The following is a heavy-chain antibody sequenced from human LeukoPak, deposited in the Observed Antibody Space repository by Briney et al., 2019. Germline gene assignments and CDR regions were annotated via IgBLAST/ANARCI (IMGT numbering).Heavy chain of an antibody. D-gene: IGHD2-15*01. CDR3: ARRNIDTRWSFDS. Sequence: GGSLRLSCEGSRFIFSNYWMSWVRQAPGKGLEWVANIKDDGSQKYYIDSVKGRFTIYRDNAKASLFLQMNSLSSEDTAVYYCARRNIDTRWSFDSWGQGTLVTVSS. V-gene: IGHV3-7*01. J-gene: IGHJ4*02. CDR2: IKDDGSQK. CDR1: RFIFSNYW.